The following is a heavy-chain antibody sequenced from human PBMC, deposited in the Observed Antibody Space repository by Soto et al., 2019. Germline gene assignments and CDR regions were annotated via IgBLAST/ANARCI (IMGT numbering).Heavy chain of an antibody. CDR1: GYTLTELS. V-gene: IGHV1-24*01. Sequence: ASVKVSCKVSGYTLTELSMHWVRQAPGKGLEWMGGFDPEDGETIYAQKFQGRVTMTEDTSTDTAYMELSSLRSEDTAVYYCETQSIMITFGGVIGPYFDYWGRGTLVTVSS. J-gene: IGHJ4*02. D-gene: IGHD3-16*01. CDR2: FDPEDGET. CDR3: ETQSIMITFGGVIGPYFDY.